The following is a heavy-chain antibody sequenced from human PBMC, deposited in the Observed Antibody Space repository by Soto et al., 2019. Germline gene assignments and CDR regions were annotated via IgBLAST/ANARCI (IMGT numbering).Heavy chain of an antibody. CDR2: ISYDGSNK. CDR1: GFTFSSYG. V-gene: IGHV3-30*18. Sequence: QVQLVESGGGVVQPGRSLRLSCAASGFTFSSYGMHWVRQAPGKGLEWVAVISYDGSNKYYADSVKGRFTISRDNSKNTLYLQMNSLRAEDTAVYYCAKGAWSSSWHRYYYYGMDVWGQGTTVTVSS. CDR3: AKGAWSSSWHRYYYYGMDV. J-gene: IGHJ6*02. D-gene: IGHD6-13*01.